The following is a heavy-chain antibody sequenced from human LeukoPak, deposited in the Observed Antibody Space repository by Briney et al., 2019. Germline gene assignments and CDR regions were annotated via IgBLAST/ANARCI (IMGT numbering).Heavy chain of an antibody. V-gene: IGHV1-8*01. J-gene: IGHJ6*02. CDR1: GCTFTSYD. CDR2: MNPNCGNT. Sequence: ASVKVSCKASGCTFTSYDINWVRQATGQGLEWMGWMNPNCGNTRYAQKFQGRVTMTRNNSISTAYMELSSLRSEDTAVYYCARGRFCRSASCLVPYCYYGTDVGGEGTTVTVP. CDR3: ARGRFCRSASCLVPYCYYGTDV. D-gene: IGHD2-2*01.